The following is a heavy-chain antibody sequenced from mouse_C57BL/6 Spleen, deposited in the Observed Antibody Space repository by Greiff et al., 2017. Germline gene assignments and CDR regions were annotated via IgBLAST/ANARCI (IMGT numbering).Heavy chain of an antibody. CDR1: GYTFTSYG. CDR3: EGCADYDRGGSALDD. J-gene: IGHJ4*01. CDR2: IYPRSGNT. V-gene: IGHV1-81*01. Sequence: VQLQQSGAELVRPGASVKLSCKASGYTFTSYGISWVKQRTGQGLEWIGEIYPRSGNTYYNEKFKGKATLTADKSSSTAYMQLRSLTSEDSAVYSCEGCADYDRGGSALDDWGQGTTVTVSS. D-gene: IGHD2-4*01.